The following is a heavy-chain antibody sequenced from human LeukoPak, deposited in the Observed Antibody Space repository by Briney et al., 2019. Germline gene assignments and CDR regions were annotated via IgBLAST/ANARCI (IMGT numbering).Heavy chain of an antibody. CDR1: GFGFGQYE. J-gene: IGHJ6*02. CDR3: AKDFPHYYEVPHGMDV. Sequence: GGSLRLSCAASGFGFGQYEMNWVRQAPGKGLEWIAYISVRAGAIYYGDSAEGRFTISRDDAKNSLYLQMNGLRVEDTAIYYCAKDFPHYYEVPHGMDVWGQGTTVTV. CDR2: ISVRAGAI. V-gene: IGHV3-48*03. D-gene: IGHD3-22*01.